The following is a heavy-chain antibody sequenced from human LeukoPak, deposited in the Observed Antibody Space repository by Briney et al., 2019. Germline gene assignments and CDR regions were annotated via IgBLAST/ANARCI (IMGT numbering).Heavy chain of an antibody. CDR2: ISSSSSYI. J-gene: IGHJ4*02. CDR1: GFTFSSYS. CDR3: ARDSPPSSSSFFDY. D-gene: IGHD6-13*01. V-gene: IGHV3-21*01. Sequence: GGSLRLSCAASGFTFSSYSMNWVRQAPGKGLEWVSSISSSSSYIYYADSVKGRFTISRDNAKNSLYLQMNSLRAEDTAVYYCARDSPPSSSSFFDYWGQGTLVTVSS.